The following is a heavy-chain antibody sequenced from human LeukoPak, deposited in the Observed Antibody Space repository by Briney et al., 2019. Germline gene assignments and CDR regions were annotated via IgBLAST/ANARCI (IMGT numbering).Heavy chain of an antibody. J-gene: IGHJ3*02. Sequence: PGGSLRLSCAASGFTVSSNYMSSVRQAPGKGLEWVSVIYSGGSILYADSAKGRFTISTDNSKNTRYLPMNSLRAEATPVYYCARGGNYLSAFDSWSQARIATVSS. CDR2: IYSGGSI. CDR1: GFTVSSNY. V-gene: IGHV3-53*01. CDR3: ARGGNYLSAFDS. D-gene: IGHD1-26*01.